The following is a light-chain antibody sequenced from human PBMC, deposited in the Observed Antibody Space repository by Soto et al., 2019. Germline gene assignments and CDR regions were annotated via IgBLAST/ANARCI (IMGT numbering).Light chain of an antibody. CDR1: ISDVGSSGP. CDR2: GGS. CDR3: CSYVGARTYV. Sequence: QSALTQPASVSGSPGQSITISCSGSISDVGSSGPVSWYQHHPGQVPKLIIYGGSRRPSGVSSRFSGSKTGNTASLTITGLQAEEEANYYCCSYVGARTYVFGTGTKVTV. J-gene: IGLJ1*01. V-gene: IGLV2-23*01.